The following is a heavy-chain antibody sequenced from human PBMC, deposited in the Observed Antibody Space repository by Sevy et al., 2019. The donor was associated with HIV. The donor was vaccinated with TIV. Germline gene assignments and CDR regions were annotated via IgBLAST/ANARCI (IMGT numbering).Heavy chain of an antibody. CDR1: GGSISSSSYY. Sequence: SETLSLTCTVSGGSISSSSYYWGWIRQPPGKGLEWIGSIYYSGSTYYNPSLKSRVTISVDTSKNQFSLKLGSVTAADTAVYYCERTDRYCSGGSCYPAAFDIWGQGTMVTVSS. CDR3: ERTDRYCSGGSCYPAAFDI. J-gene: IGHJ3*02. CDR2: IYYSGST. V-gene: IGHV4-39*01. D-gene: IGHD2-15*01.